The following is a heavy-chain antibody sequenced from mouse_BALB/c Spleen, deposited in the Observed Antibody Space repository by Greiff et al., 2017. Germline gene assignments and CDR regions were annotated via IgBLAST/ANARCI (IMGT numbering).Heavy chain of an antibody. Sequence: QVQLQQPGAELVKPGASVKMSCKASGYTFTSYNMHWVKQTPGQGLEWIGAIYPGNGDTSYNQKFKGKATLTADKSPSTAYMQLSSLTSEDSAVYYCAIGDYDGFAYWGQGTLVTVSA. V-gene: IGHV1-12*01. CDR1: GYTFTSYN. CDR2: IYPGNGDT. D-gene: IGHD2-4*01. J-gene: IGHJ3*01. CDR3: AIGDYDGFAY.